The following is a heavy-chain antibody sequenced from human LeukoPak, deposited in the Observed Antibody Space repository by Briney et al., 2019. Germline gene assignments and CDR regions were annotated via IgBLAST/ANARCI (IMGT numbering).Heavy chain of an antibody. CDR3: VRHEGSISGWPFDY. V-gene: IGHV5-51*01. CDR2: MYLGDSET. CDR1: GFTFTKYW. D-gene: IGHD6-19*01. J-gene: IGHJ4*02. Sequence: GESLKISCKGSGFTFTKYWIGWVRQMPGKGLEWMGIMYLGDSETRYSPSSQGQVTISADKSISTVFLQWSSLKASDTAMYYCVRHEGSISGWPFDYWGQGTLVTVSS.